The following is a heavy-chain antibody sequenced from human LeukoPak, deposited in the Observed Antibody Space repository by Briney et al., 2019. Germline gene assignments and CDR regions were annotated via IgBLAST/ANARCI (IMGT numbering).Heavy chain of an antibody. D-gene: IGHD6-25*01. Sequence: GGSLRRSCAASGFTFSSYAMSWVRQAPGKGLEWVSAISGSGGSTYYADSVKGRFTISRDNSKNTLYLQMNSLRAEDTAVYYCAKFGSIAPGWDAFDIWGQGTMVTVSS. J-gene: IGHJ3*02. CDR2: ISGSGGST. CDR3: AKFGSIAPGWDAFDI. CDR1: GFTFSSYA. V-gene: IGHV3-23*01.